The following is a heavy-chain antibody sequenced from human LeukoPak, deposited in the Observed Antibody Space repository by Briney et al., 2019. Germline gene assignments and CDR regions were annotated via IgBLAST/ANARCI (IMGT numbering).Heavy chain of an antibody. CDR2: IYYSGST. V-gene: IGHV4-39*01. D-gene: IGHD3-3*01. J-gene: IGHJ5*02. Sequence: PSETLSLTCTVSGGSISSSRYYWGWIRQPPGKGLEWIGSIYYSGSTYYNPSLKSRVTISVDTSKNQFSLKLSSVTAADTAVYYCARALLDFWSGYSEFDPWGQGTLVTVSS. CDR3: ARALLDFWSGYSEFDP. CDR1: GGSISSSRYY.